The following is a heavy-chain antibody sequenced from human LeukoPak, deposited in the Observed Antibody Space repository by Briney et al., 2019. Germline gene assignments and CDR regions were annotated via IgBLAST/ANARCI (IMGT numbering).Heavy chain of an antibody. CDR1: GFTFSDYS. J-gene: IGHJ4*02. CDR2: ISSSSSYI. CDR3: ARDQDYSNYVLFDY. D-gene: IGHD4-11*01. Sequence: PGGSLRLSCAASGFTFSDYSMNWVRQAPGKGLEWVSSISSSSSYIYYADSVKGRFTISRDNAKNSLCLQMNSLRAEDTAVYYCARDQDYSNYVLFDYWGQGTLVTVSS. V-gene: IGHV3-21*01.